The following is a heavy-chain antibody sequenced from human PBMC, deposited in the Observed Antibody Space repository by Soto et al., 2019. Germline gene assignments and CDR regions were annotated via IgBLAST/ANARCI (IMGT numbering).Heavy chain of an antibody. CDR3: ARVRVVPAADTILGTHKYYYYMDV. V-gene: IGHV3-48*01. CDR2: ISSSSSTI. D-gene: IGHD2-2*01. Sequence: GGSLRLSCAASGFTFSSYSMNWVRQAPGKGLEWVSYISSSSSTIYYADSVKGRFTISRDNAKNSLYLQMNSLRAEDTAVYYCARVRVVPAADTILGTHKYYYYMDVWGKGTTVTVSS. CDR1: GFTFSSYS. J-gene: IGHJ6*03.